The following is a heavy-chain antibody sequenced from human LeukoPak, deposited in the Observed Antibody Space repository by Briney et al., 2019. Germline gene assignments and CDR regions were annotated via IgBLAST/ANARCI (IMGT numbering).Heavy chain of an antibody. J-gene: IGHJ4*02. CDR3: ARQWLVSPLFDY. Sequence: SETLSLTCAVYGXSFSGYYWSWIRQPPGKGLEWIGEINHSGSTNYNPSLRSRVTVSVHTSKNQLSLKLSSVTAADTAVYYCARQWLVSPLFDYWGQGTLVTVSS. CDR2: INHSGST. V-gene: IGHV4-34*01. CDR1: GXSFSGYY. D-gene: IGHD6-19*01.